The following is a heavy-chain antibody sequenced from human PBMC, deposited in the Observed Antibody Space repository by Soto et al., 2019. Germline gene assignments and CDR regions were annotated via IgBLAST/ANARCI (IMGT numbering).Heavy chain of an antibody. Sequence: GGSLRLSCSASGFTFSNYAMSWVRQAPGKGLEWISTISGSGGSTYYADSVKGRFTISRDNSKNTLYLQMNSLRAEDTAVYYCAKGQSTYYDFWSRYYDWFDPWGQGTLVTVSS. CDR1: GFTFSNYA. V-gene: IGHV3-23*01. D-gene: IGHD3-3*01. J-gene: IGHJ5*02. CDR2: ISGSGGST. CDR3: AKGQSTYYDFWSRYYDWFDP.